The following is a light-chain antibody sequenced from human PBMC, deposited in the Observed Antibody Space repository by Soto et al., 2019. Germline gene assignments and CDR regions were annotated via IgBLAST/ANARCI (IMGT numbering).Light chain of an antibody. CDR3: QQYNRYSLT. CDR1: QSISSW. J-gene: IGKJ4*01. V-gene: IGKV1-5*01. Sequence: DIQMTQSPSTLSASVGDRVTITCRASQSISSWLAWYQQKPGKAPKLLIYDASSLESGVPSRFSGSGSDTEFTLTINNLQPDAFATYHCQQYNRYSLTFGGGTKVEIK. CDR2: DAS.